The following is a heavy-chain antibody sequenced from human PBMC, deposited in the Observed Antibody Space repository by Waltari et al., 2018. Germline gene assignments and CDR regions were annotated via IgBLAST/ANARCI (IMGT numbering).Heavy chain of an antibody. D-gene: IGHD2-2*01. CDR2: INPNSGGT. CDR1: GSTFTGSY. CDR3: ASANQYCSSTSCYRDSFDP. V-gene: IGHV1-2*02. Sequence: QVQLVQSGAEVKKPGASVKVSCKASGSTFTGSYMHWVRPAPGQGLEWMGWINPNSGGTNYAQKFQGRVTMTRDTSISTAYMELGRLRSDDTAVYYCASANQYCSSTSCYRDSFDPWGQGTLVTVSS. J-gene: IGHJ5*02.